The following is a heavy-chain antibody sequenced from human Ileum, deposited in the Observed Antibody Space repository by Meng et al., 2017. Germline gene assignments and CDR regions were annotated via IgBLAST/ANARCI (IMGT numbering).Heavy chain of an antibody. CDR2: LDTGGNT. Sequence: GESLKISCAASGFTSSTYDIHWVRQTAGKSLEWVSVLDTGGNTYFSDSVKGRFTLTGDNGKNSLFLQMNSLSTGDTAVWYCARKLYGPGFWYFDLWGRGTVVTVSS. CDR1: GFTSSTYD. CDR3: ARKLYGPGFWYFDL. J-gene: IGHJ2*01. D-gene: IGHD3-10*01. V-gene: IGHV3-13*01.